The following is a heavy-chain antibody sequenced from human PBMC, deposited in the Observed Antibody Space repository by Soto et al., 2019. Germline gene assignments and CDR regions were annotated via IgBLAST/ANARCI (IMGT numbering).Heavy chain of an antibody. J-gene: IGHJ3*02. CDR3: ASFSQGSSGWYDAFDI. Sequence: GGSLRLSCAASGFTVSSNYMSWVRQAPGKGLEWVSVIYSGGSTYYADSVKGRFTISRDNSKNTLYLQMNSLRAEDTAVYYCASFSQGSSGWYDAFDIWGQGTMVTVSS. V-gene: IGHV3-66*01. D-gene: IGHD6-19*01. CDR2: IYSGGST. CDR1: GFTVSSNY.